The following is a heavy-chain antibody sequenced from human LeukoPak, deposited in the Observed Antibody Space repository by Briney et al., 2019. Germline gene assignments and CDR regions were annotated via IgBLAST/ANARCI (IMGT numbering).Heavy chain of an antibody. CDR1: GYTLTGYY. CDR2: INPNSGGT. J-gene: IGHJ3*02. V-gene: IGHV1-2*02. D-gene: IGHD2-21*02. CDR3: ARALQVEVTSIPYLGI. Sequence: ASVKVSCKASGYTLTGYYMQWVRQAPGQGLEWMGWINPNSGGTNYAQKFQGRVTISRDTSINKAYMELSRLRSDDTALYYCARALQVEVTSIPYLGIWGQGTMVTVSS.